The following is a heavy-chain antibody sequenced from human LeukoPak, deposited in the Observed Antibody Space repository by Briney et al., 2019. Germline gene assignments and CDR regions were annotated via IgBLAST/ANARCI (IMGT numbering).Heavy chain of an antibody. J-gene: IGHJ4*02. CDR2: IGGSGSST. Sequence: GGSLRLSCAASGFTFSNYALSWVRQAPGKGLEWVSAIGGSGSSTYYADSVKGRFTISRDNSKSTLYLQMNSLRAEDTAVYYCAKDPPSPLLWFGERDYWGQGTLVTVSS. V-gene: IGHV3-23*01. CDR1: GFTFSNYA. CDR3: AKDPPSPLLWFGERDY. D-gene: IGHD3-10*01.